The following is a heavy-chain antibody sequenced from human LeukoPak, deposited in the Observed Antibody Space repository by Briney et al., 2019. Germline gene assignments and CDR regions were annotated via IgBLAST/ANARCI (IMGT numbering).Heavy chain of an antibody. CDR2: ISSSGSTI. V-gene: IGHV3-48*03. CDR1: GFTFSSYE. CDR3: ARGQVLPYPGNEGLAAYYQYQYMDV. D-gene: IGHD2-2*01. Sequence: GGSLRLSCAASGFTFSSYEMNWVRQAPGKGLEWVSYISSSGSTIYYADSVKGRFTISRDNAKNSPYLQINSLRVEDTAVYYCARGQVLPYPGNEGLAAYYQYQYMDVWGKGTTVTVSS. J-gene: IGHJ6*03.